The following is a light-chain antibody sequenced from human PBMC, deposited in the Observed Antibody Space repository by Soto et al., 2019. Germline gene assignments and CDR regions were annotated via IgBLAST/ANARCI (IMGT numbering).Light chain of an antibody. CDR3: QLYSRSPRQIT. J-gene: IGKJ5*01. CDR2: DAS. V-gene: IGKV3-20*01. CDR1: QSISSN. Sequence: EIVLTQSPATLSVSPGERATLSCWSSQSISSNLAWYQQKPGQAPRLLIDDASNRATGIPDRFSGSGSGTDCTLTISRLEPEDFAVYYCQLYSRSPRQITFGQGTRLEIK.